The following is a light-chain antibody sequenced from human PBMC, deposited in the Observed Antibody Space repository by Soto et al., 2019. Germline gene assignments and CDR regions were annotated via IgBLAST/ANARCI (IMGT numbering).Light chain of an antibody. CDR2: EVS. CDR3: SSYAGSSYV. V-gene: IGLV2-8*01. CDR1: RSDVGGYNY. J-gene: IGLJ1*01. Sequence: QSALTQPPSASGSPGQSVTISCTGTRSDVGGYNYVSWYQQHPGKAPKLMIYEVSRRPSGVPDRFSGSESGNTASLTVSGLQAEDEADYYCSSYAGSSYVFGTGTKVTVL.